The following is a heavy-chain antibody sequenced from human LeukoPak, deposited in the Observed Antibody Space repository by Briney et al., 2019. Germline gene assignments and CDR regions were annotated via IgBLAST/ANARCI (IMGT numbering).Heavy chain of an antibody. CDR3: ARVRLSYYYMDV. CDR1: GGSISSGDYY. V-gene: IGHV4-30-4*01. D-gene: IGHD2/OR15-2a*01. J-gene: IGHJ6*03. Sequence: SETLSLTCTVSGGSISSGDYYWSWIRQPPGKGLEWIGYIYYSGSTYYNPSLKSRVTISVDTSKNQFSLKLSSVTAADTAVYYCARVRLSYYYMDVWGKGTTVTVSS. CDR2: IYYSGST.